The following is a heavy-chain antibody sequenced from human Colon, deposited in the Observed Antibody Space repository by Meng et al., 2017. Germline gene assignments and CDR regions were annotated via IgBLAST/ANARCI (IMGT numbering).Heavy chain of an antibody. D-gene: IGHD3-22*01. CDR2: INTHTGNP. V-gene: IGHV7-4-1*02. CDR1: GYTFINYA. J-gene: IGHJ2*01. CDR3: ARGGPYPDSSGFHWYFDL. Sequence: QVPLVQSVSELKKPGASVKVSCKASGYTFINYAINWVRQAPGQGLEWMGWINTHTGNPTYGQGFTGRFVLSSDTSVSTANLQISSLKAEDTAVYYCARGGPYPDSSGFHWYFDLWGRGTLVTVSS.